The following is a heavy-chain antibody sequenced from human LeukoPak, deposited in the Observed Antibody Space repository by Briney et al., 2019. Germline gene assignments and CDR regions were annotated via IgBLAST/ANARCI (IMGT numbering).Heavy chain of an antibody. Sequence: GGSLRLSCAASGFTFDDYAMHWVRQAPGKGLEWVSGISWNSGSIGYADSAKGRFTISRDNAKNTLYLQMNSLRDEDSAVYYCARGWIVGGVTDVFLDYWGQGTLVTVSS. CDR2: ISWNSGSI. CDR3: ARGWIVGGVTDVFLDY. V-gene: IGHV3-9*01. D-gene: IGHD1-26*01. CDR1: GFTFDDYA. J-gene: IGHJ4*02.